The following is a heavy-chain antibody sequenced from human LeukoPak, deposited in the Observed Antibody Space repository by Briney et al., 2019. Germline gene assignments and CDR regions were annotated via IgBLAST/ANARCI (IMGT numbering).Heavy chain of an antibody. CDR3: ARRGYCSGGGCYSNPFDI. CDR2: IYPGDSDT. D-gene: IGHD2-15*01. Sequence: GESLKISCKGSGYSFTSYWIGWVRPMPGKGLEWMGIIYPGDSDTRYSPSFQGQVTISVDKSISTAYLQWSSLKASDTAMYYCARRGYCSGGGCYSNPFDIWGQGTMVTVSS. CDR1: GYSFTSYW. V-gene: IGHV5-51*01. J-gene: IGHJ3*02.